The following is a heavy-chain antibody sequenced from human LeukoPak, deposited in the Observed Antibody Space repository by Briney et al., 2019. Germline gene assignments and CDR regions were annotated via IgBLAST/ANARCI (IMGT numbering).Heavy chain of an antibody. CDR1: GYAFTNYW. CDR3: ARGDYGDFRVFYTLFDY. D-gene: IGHD4-17*01. Sequence: GASLKISCEGSGYAFTNYWIGWVRAMPGKGLEWMGIMYPGDSDTRYSASFEGQVTISADKSISTAYLQWSSLKASDTAMYYCARGDYGDFRVFYTLFDYWGQGTLVTVSS. CDR2: MYPGDSDT. J-gene: IGHJ4*02. V-gene: IGHV5-51*01.